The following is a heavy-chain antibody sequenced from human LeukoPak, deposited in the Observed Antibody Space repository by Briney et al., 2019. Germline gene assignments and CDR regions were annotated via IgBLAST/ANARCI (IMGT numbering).Heavy chain of an antibody. V-gene: IGHV3-23*01. CDR1: GFTFSSYA. J-gene: IGHJ4*02. CDR3: AKGSYYDSSGYYY. D-gene: IGHD3-22*01. CDR2: ISGSGGST. Sequence: GGSLRLSCAASGFTFSSYAMSWVRQAPGKGLEWVSAISGSGGSTYYADSVKGRFTISRDNSKNALYLQMNSLRAEDTAVYYCAKGSYYDSSGYYYWGQGTLVTVSS.